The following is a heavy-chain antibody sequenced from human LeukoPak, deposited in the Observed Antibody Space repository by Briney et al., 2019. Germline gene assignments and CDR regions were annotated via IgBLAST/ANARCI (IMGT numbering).Heavy chain of an antibody. Sequence: SGGSLRLSCAASGFTVINNYMTWVRQAPGKGLEWVSLIFSGGRTYFADSVKGRFTISRDNAKSTLYLQMNSLRAEDTAVYYCLTIVETTIDAFDIWGQGTMVTVSS. V-gene: IGHV3-66*01. CDR1: GFTVINNY. J-gene: IGHJ3*02. D-gene: IGHD1-26*01. CDR3: LTIVETTIDAFDI. CDR2: IFSGGRT.